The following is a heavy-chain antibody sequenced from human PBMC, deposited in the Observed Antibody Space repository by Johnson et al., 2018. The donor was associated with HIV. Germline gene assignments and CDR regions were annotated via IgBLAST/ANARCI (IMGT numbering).Heavy chain of an antibody. CDR3: AKDHNPYYYDSSGYKAQDAFDI. J-gene: IGHJ3*02. D-gene: IGHD3-22*01. V-gene: IGHV3-30*02. CDR2: IRYDGSNK. Sequence: QVQLVESGGGVVQPGGSLRLSCAASGFTFRSYGMHWVRQAPGKGLEWVAFIRYDGSNKFYADSVKGRFTISRDNSKNTLYMQMNSLRAEDTAVFYCAKDHNPYYYDSSGYKAQDAFDIWGKGTMVTVSS. CDR1: GFTFRSYG.